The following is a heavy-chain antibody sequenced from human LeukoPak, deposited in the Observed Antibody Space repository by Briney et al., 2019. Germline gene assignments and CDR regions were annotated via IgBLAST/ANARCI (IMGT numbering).Heavy chain of an antibody. Sequence: ASVKVSCKASGYTFTSYDINWVRQATGQGLEWMGWMNPNSGNTGYAQKFQGRVTITRNTSISTAYMELSSLRSEDTAVYYCARDGRYNWNEERFDPWGQGTLVTVSS. CDR1: GYTFTSYD. CDR3: ARDGRYNWNEERFDP. V-gene: IGHV1-8*03. D-gene: IGHD1-20*01. CDR2: MNPNSGNT. J-gene: IGHJ5*02.